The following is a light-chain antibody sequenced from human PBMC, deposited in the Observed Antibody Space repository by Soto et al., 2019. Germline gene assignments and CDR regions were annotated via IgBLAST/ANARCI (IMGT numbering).Light chain of an antibody. CDR1: QSVSSSF. CDR3: QQHGSSPPYT. Sequence: EIVLTQSPGTLSLSPGERATLSCRASQSVSSSFLSWYQQKPGQAPRLLIYGASSRATGIPDRFSGSGSGTDFTLTINRLEPEDSAVYYCQQHGSSPPYTFGQGTKLEIK. J-gene: IGKJ2*01. V-gene: IGKV3-20*01. CDR2: GAS.